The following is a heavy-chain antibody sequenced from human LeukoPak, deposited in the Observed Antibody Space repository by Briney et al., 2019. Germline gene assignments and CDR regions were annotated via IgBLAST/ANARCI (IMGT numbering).Heavy chain of an antibody. Sequence: EASVEVSCKASGYTFTSYGISWVRQAPGQGLEWMGWISAYNGNTNYAQKLQGRVTMTTDTSTSTAYMELRSLRSDDTAVYYCAFSEPYYYYYMDVWGKGTTVTISS. CDR1: GYTFTSYG. J-gene: IGHJ6*03. CDR3: AFSEPYYYYYMDV. D-gene: IGHD1-26*01. CDR2: ISAYNGNT. V-gene: IGHV1-18*01.